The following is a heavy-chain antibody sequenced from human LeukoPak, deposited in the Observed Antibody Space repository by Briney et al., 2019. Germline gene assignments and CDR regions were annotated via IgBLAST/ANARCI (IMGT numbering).Heavy chain of an antibody. CDR1: GFTFSSYS. Sequence: GGSLRLSCAASGFTFSSYSVNWVRQAPGKGLEWVSSISTSSSYIYYADSVKGRFTISRDNAKNSLYLQMNSLRAEDTAVYYCARDSDGWFDPWGQGTLVTVSS. CDR2: ISTSSSYI. CDR3: ARDSDGWFDP. D-gene: IGHD3-10*01. V-gene: IGHV3-21*01. J-gene: IGHJ5*02.